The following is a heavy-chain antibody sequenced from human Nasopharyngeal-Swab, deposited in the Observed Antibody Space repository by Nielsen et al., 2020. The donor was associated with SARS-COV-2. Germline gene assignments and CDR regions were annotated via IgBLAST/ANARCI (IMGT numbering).Heavy chain of an antibody. D-gene: IGHD1-7*01. CDR2: IYSGGST. V-gene: IGHV3-66*01. CDR1: GVTVSSNY. Sequence: GGSLRLSCAASGVTVSSNYMSWVRQAPGEGLEWVSVIYSGGSTYYADSVKGRFTISRDNAKNSLYLQMNSLRAEDTAVYYCARDLSGTTVLLGYYYYGMDVWGQGTTVTVSS. J-gene: IGHJ6*02. CDR3: ARDLSGTTVLLGYYYYGMDV.